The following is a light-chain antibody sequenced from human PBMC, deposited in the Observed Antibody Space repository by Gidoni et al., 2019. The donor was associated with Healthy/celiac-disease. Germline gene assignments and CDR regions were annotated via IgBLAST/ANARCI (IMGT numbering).Light chain of an antibody. J-gene: IGKJ4*01. CDR2: DAS. CDR1: QSISSY. V-gene: IGKV1-39*01. CDR3: QQSYSTPPLLT. Sequence: DIQMTQSPSSLSASVGDRVTITCRASQSISSYLNWYQQKPGKAPKLLIYDASSLQSGVPSRFSGSGSGTDFTLTVSSLQPEDFATYYCQQSYSTPPLLTFGGGTKVEIK.